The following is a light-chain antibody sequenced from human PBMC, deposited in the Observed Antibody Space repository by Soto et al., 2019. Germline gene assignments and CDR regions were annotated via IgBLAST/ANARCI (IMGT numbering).Light chain of an antibody. J-gene: IGLJ2*01. V-gene: IGLV2-23*03. Sequence: QSVLTQPASVSGSPGQSITISCTGTSSDVGSYNLVSWYQQHPGKAPKLMIYEGSKRPSGVSNRFSGSKSGNTASLTISGLPAEDEADYCFCSYALSSSFVVFGGGTKLTVL. CDR2: EGS. CDR1: SSDVGSYNL. CDR3: CSYALSSSFVV.